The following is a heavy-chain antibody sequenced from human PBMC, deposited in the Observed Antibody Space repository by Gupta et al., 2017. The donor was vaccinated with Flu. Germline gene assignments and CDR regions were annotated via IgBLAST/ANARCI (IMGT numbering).Heavy chain of an antibody. V-gene: IGHV3-7*01. CDR2: INPDGSAN. J-gene: IGHJ4*02. CDR1: GFTFSNHW. Sequence: EVHLVESGGGLVQPGGSLRLSCVASGFTFSNHWMSWVRQAPGKGPEWVAYINPDGSANSHVDSVKGRFTISRDNGKNSLFLQMNSLRVEDTAVYYCARDGNWGQGTLVTVSS. CDR3: ARDGN.